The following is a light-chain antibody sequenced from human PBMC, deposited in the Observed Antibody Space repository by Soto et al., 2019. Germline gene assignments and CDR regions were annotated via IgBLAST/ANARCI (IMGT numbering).Light chain of an antibody. CDR1: QSVSSSY. J-gene: IGKJ4*01. V-gene: IGKV3-20*01. CDR3: QQFDDSLPKLT. CDR2: GAS. Sequence: NVLTLSPGTLSLSPGERAPLSCGASQSVSSSYLAWYQQKPGQAPRLLIYGASSRAIGIPARFSGSGSGTDFTLTISRLEPEDFAVYYCQQFDDSLPKLTFGGGTKVDI.